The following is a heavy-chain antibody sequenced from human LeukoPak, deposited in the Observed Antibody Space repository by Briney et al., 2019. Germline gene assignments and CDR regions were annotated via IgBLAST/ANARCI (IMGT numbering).Heavy chain of an antibody. Sequence: GGSLRLSCAASGFTFSDYYMSWIRQAPGKGLEWVSYISSSGSTIYYADSVKGRFTISRDNAKNSLYLQMNCLRAEDTALYYCAKDIQFVLNGFDYWGQGTLVTVSS. CDR2: ISSSGSTI. D-gene: IGHD3-10*01. CDR3: AKDIQFVLNGFDY. V-gene: IGHV3-11*01. CDR1: GFTFSDYY. J-gene: IGHJ4*02.